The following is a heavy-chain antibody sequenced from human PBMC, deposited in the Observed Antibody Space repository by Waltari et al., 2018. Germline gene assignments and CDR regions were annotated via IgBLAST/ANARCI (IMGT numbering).Heavy chain of an antibody. V-gene: IGHV3-30*19. CDR2: ISYDGRNK. CDR3: ARERVLRFLEWIFDY. CDR1: EFTFNTYG. D-gene: IGHD3-3*01. J-gene: IGHJ4*02. Sequence: QVHLLESGGGVVQPGRSLRLSCAASEFTFNTYGIHWVRQAPGKGLEWVALISYDGRNKYYADSVKGRFTISSDNSKNTLFLQMNSLRAEDTAVYYCARERVLRFLEWIFDYWGQGTLVTVSS.